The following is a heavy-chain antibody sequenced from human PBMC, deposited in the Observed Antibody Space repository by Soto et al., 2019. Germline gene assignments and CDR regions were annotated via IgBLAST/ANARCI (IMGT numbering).Heavy chain of an antibody. CDR1: GFTFSSYA. D-gene: IGHD6-13*01. J-gene: IGHJ4*02. Sequence: GGSLILSCAASGFTFSSYAMHWVRQAPGKGLEWVAVISYDGSNKYYADSVKGRFTISRDNSKNTLYLQMNSLRAEDTAVYYCARDREAAAGPLDYWGQGTLVTVSS. V-gene: IGHV3-30-3*01. CDR2: ISYDGSNK. CDR3: ARDREAAAGPLDY.